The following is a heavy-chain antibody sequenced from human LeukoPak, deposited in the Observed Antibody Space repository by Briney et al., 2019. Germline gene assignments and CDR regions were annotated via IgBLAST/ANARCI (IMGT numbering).Heavy chain of an antibody. CDR1: GYTFTSYD. V-gene: IGHV1-8*01. Sequence: ASVNVSCKASGYTFTSYDINWVRQATGQGLEWMGWMNPNSGNTGYAQKFQGRVTMTRNTSISTAYMELSSLRSEDTAVYYCARGHNIGAMVRGYNWFDPWGQGTLVTVSS. CDR3: ARGHNIGAMVRGYNWFDP. J-gene: IGHJ5*02. CDR2: MNPNSGNT. D-gene: IGHD3-10*01.